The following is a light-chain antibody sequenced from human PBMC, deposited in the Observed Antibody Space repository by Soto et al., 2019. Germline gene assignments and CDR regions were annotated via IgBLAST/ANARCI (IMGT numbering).Light chain of an antibody. CDR1: TSNIGSNT. CDR2: TNN. J-gene: IGLJ2*01. CDR3: AAWDDSLNVV. V-gene: IGLV1-44*01. Sequence: QSVLAQPPSASGTPGQRVTISCSGSTSNIGSNTVNWYQQLPGTAPKLLIYTNNQRPSGVPDRFSGSKSGTSASLAISGLKSEDEADYYCAAWDDSLNVVFGGGTKLTVL.